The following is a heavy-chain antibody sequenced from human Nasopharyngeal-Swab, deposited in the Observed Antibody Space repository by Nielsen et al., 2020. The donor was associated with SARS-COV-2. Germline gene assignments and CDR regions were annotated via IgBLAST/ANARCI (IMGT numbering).Heavy chain of an antibody. J-gene: IGHJ4*02. CDR1: GVIFSKYW. CDR3: VKHQGSSSDQ. V-gene: IGHV3-74*01. Sequence: GGSLRLSCVASGVIFSKYWMHWVRQAPGKGLVWFSRVNQDGSRTDYADSVRGRFTISRDNVKNTLYLQMNSLRVEDTAVYYCVKHQGSSSDQWGQGTLVTVSS. CDR2: VNQDGSRT.